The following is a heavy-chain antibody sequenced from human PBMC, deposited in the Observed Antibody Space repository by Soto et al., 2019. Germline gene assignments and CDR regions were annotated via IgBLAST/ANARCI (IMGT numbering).Heavy chain of an antibody. J-gene: IGHJ4*02. Sequence: SETLSLTCTVSGGSVTNSSYYWGWIRQSPGKGLEWIGSVYYRGRSYSKSSVKSRVTISVDTSKYRFSLSLNSVTASDTAVYFCVSQRTTVPTQAYFDYWGPGALVTVSS. D-gene: IGHD4-17*01. V-gene: IGHV4-39*01. CDR2: VYYRGRS. CDR3: VSQRTTVPTQAYFDY. CDR1: GGSVTNSSYY.